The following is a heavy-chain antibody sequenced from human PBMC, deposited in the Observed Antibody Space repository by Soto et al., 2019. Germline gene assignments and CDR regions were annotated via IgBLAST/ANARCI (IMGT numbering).Heavy chain of an antibody. J-gene: IGHJ6*02. V-gene: IGHV1-18*01. CDR2: ISGYNGNT. Sequence: ASVKVSCKASGYTFTNYGFSWVRQAPGQGLEWMGWISGYNGNTKYAEKFQGGVTMTTDTSTSTAHMELRSLRSDDTAVYYCAREGQAPYYYYGMDVWGQGTAVTVSS. CDR1: GYTFTNYG. CDR3: AREGQAPYYYYGMDV.